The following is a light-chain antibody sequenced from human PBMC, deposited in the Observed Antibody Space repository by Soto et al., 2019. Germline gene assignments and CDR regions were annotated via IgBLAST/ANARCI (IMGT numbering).Light chain of an antibody. CDR1: QDINNY. J-gene: IGKJ2*01. Sequence: DVQMTQSPSSLSASVGDRVTITCQASQDINNYLNWFQHKPGTAPNLLIYDASYLETGVPSRFSGSGSGTNFTFTISSLQPENVATYYCQHFENLLLYTFGQGTKLEIK. CDR2: DAS. V-gene: IGKV1-33*01. CDR3: QHFENLLLYT.